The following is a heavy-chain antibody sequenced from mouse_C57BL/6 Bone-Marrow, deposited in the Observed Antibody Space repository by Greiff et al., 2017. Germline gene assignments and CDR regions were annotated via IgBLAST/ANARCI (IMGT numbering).Heavy chain of an antibody. D-gene: IGHD3-3*01. CDR2: IWSGGST. Sequence: VMLVESGPGLVQPSQSLSITCTVSGFSLTSYGVHWVRQSPGKGLEWLGVIWSGGSTDYNAAFISRMSISKDNSKSQVFFKMNSLQADDTAIYYCSRGWYWYFDVWGTGTTVTVSS. J-gene: IGHJ1*03. CDR1: GFSLTSYG. V-gene: IGHV2-2*01. CDR3: SRGWYWYFDV.